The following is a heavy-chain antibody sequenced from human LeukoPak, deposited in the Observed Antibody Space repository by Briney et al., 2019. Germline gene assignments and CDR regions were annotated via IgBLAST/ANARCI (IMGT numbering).Heavy chain of an antibody. Sequence: ASVKVSCKASGYTFTGYYMHWVRQAPGQGLEWMGWINPNSGGTNYAQKFQGRVTMTRNTSISTAYMELSSLRSEDTAVYYCARGAMFFAGNYWGQGTLVTVSS. CDR2: INPNSGGT. CDR1: GYTFTGYY. CDR3: ARGAMFFAGNY. J-gene: IGHJ4*02. D-gene: IGHD3/OR15-3a*01. V-gene: IGHV1-2*02.